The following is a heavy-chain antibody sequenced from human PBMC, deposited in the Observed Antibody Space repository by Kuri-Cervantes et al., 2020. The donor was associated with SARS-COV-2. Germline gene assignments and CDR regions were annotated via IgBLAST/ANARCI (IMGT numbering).Heavy chain of an antibody. CDR1: GFNFSRTD. V-gene: IGHV3-30*18. CDR3: AKDRVGVQDF. Sequence: GGSLRPSCAASGFNFSRTDMHWVRQAPGKGLEWVAVISHDGKNKKCIASGKGRFTISRDNSQNTLYLHMKGLRSEDTAMYYCAKDRVGVQDFWGQGTLVTVSS. CDR2: ISHDGKNK. D-gene: IGHD2-21*01. J-gene: IGHJ4*02.